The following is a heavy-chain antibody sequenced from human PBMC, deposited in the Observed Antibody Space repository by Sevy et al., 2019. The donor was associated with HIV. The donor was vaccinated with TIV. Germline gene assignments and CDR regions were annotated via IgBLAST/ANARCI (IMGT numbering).Heavy chain of an antibody. CDR2: IWDDGSNK. V-gene: IGHV3-33*01. D-gene: IGHD5-18*01. CDR1: GFTFSSYA. J-gene: IGHJ4*02. CDR3: VRGAHIRYGAYYFGY. Sequence: GGSLRLSCAASGFTFSSYAMHWVRQAPGKGLEWVAVIWDDGSNKNYVDSVKGRFTITRDKTKSTLDLQMNSLRVEDTAVYYCVRGAHIRYGAYYFGYCGQGTLVTVSS.